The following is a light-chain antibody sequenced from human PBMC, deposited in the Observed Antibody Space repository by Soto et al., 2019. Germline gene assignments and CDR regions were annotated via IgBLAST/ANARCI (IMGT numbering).Light chain of an antibody. Sequence: ETVLTQSPDTLYLSPGERATLSCRASETVNNNFLAWYGQKPGQAPRLLIHGPSRRASGIPDRFSGSGSGTDFTLTISRLEPEDFAVYYCQQYGNFPYTFGPGTKVDIK. J-gene: IGKJ2*01. V-gene: IGKV3-20*01. CDR3: QQYGNFPYT. CDR2: GPS. CDR1: ETVNNNF.